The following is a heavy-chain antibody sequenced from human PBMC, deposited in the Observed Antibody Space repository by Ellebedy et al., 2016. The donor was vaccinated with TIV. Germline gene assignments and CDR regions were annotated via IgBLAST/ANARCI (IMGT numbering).Heavy chain of an antibody. J-gene: IGHJ4*02. CDR3: VRVYRPVDIVVVPSAIDH. CDR1: GFTFRNYW. V-gene: IGHV3-7*03. Sequence: GESLKISCAASGFTFRNYWMTWVRQAPGTGLEWVANINQEGSEKNFAYSVKGRFAVSRDNAKNSLYLQMSSLRAEDTAVNYWVRVYRPVDIVVVPSAIDHWGQGTLVTVSS. D-gene: IGHD2-2*01. CDR2: INQEGSEK.